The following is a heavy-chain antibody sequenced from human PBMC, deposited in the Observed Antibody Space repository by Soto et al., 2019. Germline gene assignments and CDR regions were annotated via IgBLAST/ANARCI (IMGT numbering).Heavy chain of an antibody. CDR2: LSGDSSDR. CDR1: GFTFSSYA. D-gene: IGHD6-6*01. Sequence: EVQLLESGGGLVQPGGSLRLSCAASGFTFSSYAMSWVRQAPGKGLEWVSSLSGDSSDRYYADYVMGRFTISRDYSKNTLFLQMNSLRAEDTAVYYCAKRCSGSSSLGCFDYWGQGTLVNVS. CDR3: AKRCSGSSSLGCFDY. V-gene: IGHV3-23*01. J-gene: IGHJ4*02.